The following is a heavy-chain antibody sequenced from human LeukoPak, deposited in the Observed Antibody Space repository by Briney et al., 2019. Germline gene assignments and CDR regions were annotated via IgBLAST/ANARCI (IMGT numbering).Heavy chain of an antibody. Sequence: SETLSLTCAVYGGSFSSYYWSWIRQPPGKGLEWIGYIYYSGSTNYNPSLKSRVTISVDTSKNQFSLKLSSVTAADTAVYYCARLDYYDSSGYLFDYWGQETLVTVSS. CDR1: GGSFSSYY. CDR3: ARLDYYDSSGYLFDY. CDR2: IYYSGST. J-gene: IGHJ4*02. V-gene: IGHV4-59*01. D-gene: IGHD3-22*01.